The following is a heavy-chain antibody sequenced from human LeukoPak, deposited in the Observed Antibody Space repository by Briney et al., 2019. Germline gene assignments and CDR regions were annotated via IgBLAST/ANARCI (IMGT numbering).Heavy chain of an antibody. CDR1: GFTFNNYV. CDR3: ARDLTDPPYYYYYIDV. V-gene: IGHV3-21*01. J-gene: IGHJ6*03. CDR2: ISSSGYSI. Sequence: GGSLRLSCAASGFTFNNYVMSWVRQAPGKGLEWVSCISSSGYSIYYADSVKGRFTISRDNAKNSLYLQMNSLRAEDTAVYYCARDLTDPPYYYYYIDVWGKGTTVTISS.